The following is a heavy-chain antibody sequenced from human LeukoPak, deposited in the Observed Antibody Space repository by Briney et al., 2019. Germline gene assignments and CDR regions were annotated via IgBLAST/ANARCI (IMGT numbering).Heavy chain of an antibody. CDR2: TYYSGST. CDR1: GGSISSYY. Sequence: SETLSLTCTVSGGSISSYYWSWIRQPPGKGLEWIGYTYYSGSTNYNPSLKSRVTISVDTSKNQFSLKLSSVTAADTAVYYCARHAGWLPYFDYWGQGTLVTVSS. CDR3: ARHAGWLPYFDY. J-gene: IGHJ4*02. D-gene: IGHD5-24*01. V-gene: IGHV4-59*08.